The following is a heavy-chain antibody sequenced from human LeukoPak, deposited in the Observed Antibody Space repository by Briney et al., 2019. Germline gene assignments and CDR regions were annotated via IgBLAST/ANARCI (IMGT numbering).Heavy chain of an antibody. CDR3: ARDLAYYYASGTSY. J-gene: IGHJ4*02. CDR1: GFTFSIYW. D-gene: IGHD3-10*01. CDR2: IKKDGSEK. V-gene: IGHV3-7*01. Sequence: GGSLRLSCAASGFTFSIYWMSWVRQAPGKGLEWVANIKKDGSEKNYVDSVKGRFTISRDNAKNSLYLQMNSLRAEDTAVYYRARDLAYYYASGTSYWGQGTLVTVSS.